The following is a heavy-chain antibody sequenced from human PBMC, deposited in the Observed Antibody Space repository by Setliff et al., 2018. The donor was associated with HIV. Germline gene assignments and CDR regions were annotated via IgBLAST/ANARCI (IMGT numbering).Heavy chain of an antibody. J-gene: IGHJ4*02. CDR3: ARLDCSSSSGFVDY. D-gene: IGHD2-2*01. CDR2: IFYSGSS. CDR1: GGSISSATHY. V-gene: IGHV4-39*07. Sequence: SETLSLTCTVSGGSISSATHYWGWIRQPPGKGLAWIGSIFYSGSSHYNPSLKSRAIISVDTSKNQFSLKLSSVTAADTAVYYCARLDCSSSSGFVDYWGQGTLVTVSS.